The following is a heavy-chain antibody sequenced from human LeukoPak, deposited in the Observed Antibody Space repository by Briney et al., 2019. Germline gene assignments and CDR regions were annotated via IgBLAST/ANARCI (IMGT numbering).Heavy chain of an antibody. CDR1: GFDVSSNY. V-gene: IGHV3-53*05. CDR2: FYSGGST. J-gene: IGHJ2*01. CDR3: ARGLGGDQGYFDL. Sequence: GGSLRLSCAASGFDVSSNYMNWVRQAPGKGLEWLSVFYSGGSTDYADSVKGRFTMSRDNSKNSLYLQMNSLRTEDTALYYCARGLGGDQGYFDLWGRGTLATVSS. D-gene: IGHD3-10*01.